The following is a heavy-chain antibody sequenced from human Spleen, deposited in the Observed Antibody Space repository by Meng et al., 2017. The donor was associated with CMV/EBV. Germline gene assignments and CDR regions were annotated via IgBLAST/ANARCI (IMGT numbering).Heavy chain of an antibody. CDR3: ARTMKLRFLEWFPLGSYYYYGMDV. V-gene: IGHV1-69*05. J-gene: IGHJ6*02. CDR2: IIPIFGTA. Sequence: WVRQGHGQGREWMGGIIPIFGTANYAQKFQCRVTITTEESTSTAYMELSSLRSEDTAVYYCARTMKLRFLEWFPLGSYYYYGMDVWGQGTTVTVSS. D-gene: IGHD3-3*01.